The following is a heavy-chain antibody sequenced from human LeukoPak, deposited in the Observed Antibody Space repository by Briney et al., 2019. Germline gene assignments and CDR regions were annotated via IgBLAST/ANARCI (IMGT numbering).Heavy chain of an antibody. D-gene: IGHD6-19*01. J-gene: IGHJ4*02. V-gene: IGHV4-30-2*01. CDR3: ARDDPVGGSGWYLGVIFH. Sequence: SETLSLTCTVSGGSISSGGYYWSWIRQPPGKGLEWIGYIYHSGSTYYNPSLKSRVTISVDRSKNQFSLKLSSVTAADTAVYYCARDDPVGGSGWYLGVIFHWGQGTLVTVCS. CDR1: GGSISSGGYY. CDR2: IYHSGST.